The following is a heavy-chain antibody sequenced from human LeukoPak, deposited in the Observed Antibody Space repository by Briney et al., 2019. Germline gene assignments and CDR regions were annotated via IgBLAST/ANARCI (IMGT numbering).Heavy chain of an antibody. CDR3: ARQSYSGYDYSFDY. CDR1: GYTFISYG. CDR2: NSAYNANT. V-gene: IGHV1-18*01. Sequence: ASVKVSCKASGYTFISYGISWVRQAPGQGLEWMGWNSAYNANTDYAQKLQGRVTMTTDTSTTTAYMELRSLRSDDTAVYYCARQSYSGYDYSFDYWGQGTLVTVSS. J-gene: IGHJ4*02. D-gene: IGHD5-12*01.